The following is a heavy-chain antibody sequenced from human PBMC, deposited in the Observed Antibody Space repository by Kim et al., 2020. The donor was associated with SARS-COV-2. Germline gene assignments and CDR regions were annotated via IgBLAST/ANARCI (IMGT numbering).Heavy chain of an antibody. D-gene: IGHD3-9*01. Sequence: ASVKVSCKASGYTFTSYGISWVRQAPGQGLEWMGWISAYNGNTNYAQKLQGRVTMTTDTSTSTAYMELRSLRSDDTAVYYCARDFPYYDILTPPSRHYYYGMDVWGQGTTVTVSS. V-gene: IGHV1-18*01. CDR2: ISAYNGNT. CDR3: ARDFPYYDILTPPSRHYYYGMDV. CDR1: GYTFTSYG. J-gene: IGHJ6*02.